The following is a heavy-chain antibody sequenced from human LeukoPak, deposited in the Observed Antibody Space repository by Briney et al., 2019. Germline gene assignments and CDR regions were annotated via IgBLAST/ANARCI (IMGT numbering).Heavy chain of an antibody. J-gene: IGHJ4*02. V-gene: IGHV3-30*02. CDR2: IRNDGSNK. Sequence: PGGSLRLSCAASGFTFGSYGMRWVRQAPGKGLEWVTFIRNDGSNKYYADSVKGRFTISRDNSKNTLYLQMNTLRAEDTAVYYCAKGVKHIVVVTAQHYFDYGVREPWSPSPQ. D-gene: IGHD2-21*02. CDR3: AKGVKHIVVVTAQHYFDY. CDR1: GFTFGSYG.